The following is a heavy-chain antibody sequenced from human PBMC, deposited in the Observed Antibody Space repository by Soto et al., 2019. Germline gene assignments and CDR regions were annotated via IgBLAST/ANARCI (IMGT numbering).Heavy chain of an antibody. Sequence: PSETLSLTCAVYGGSLSGYYWSWIRPPPGKGLEWIGEINHSGSTNYNPSLKSRVTISVDTSKNQFSLKLSSVTAADTAVYYCARGVRNWSGYYYFDYWGQGTLVTVS. CDR1: GGSLSGYY. CDR2: INHSGST. V-gene: IGHV4-34*01. J-gene: IGHJ4*02. CDR3: ARGVRNWSGYYYFDY. D-gene: IGHD3-3*01.